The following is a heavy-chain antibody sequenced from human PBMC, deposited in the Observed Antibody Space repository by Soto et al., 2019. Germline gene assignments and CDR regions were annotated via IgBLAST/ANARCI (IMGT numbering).Heavy chain of an antibody. CDR3: ARPRFTFGHWAFDY. D-gene: IGHD3-16*01. J-gene: IGHJ4*02. Sequence: GGSLRLSCAASGFTFSSYEMNWVRQAPGKGLEWGSYISSSGSTIYYADSVKGRFTISRDNAKNSLYLQMNSLRAEDTAVYYCARPRFTFGHWAFDYWGQGTLVTVSS. V-gene: IGHV3-48*03. CDR2: ISSSGSTI. CDR1: GFTFSSYE.